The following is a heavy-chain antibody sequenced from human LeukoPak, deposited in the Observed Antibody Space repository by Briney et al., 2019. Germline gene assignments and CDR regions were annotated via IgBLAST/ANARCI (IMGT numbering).Heavy chain of an antibody. CDR2: IYYSGTT. D-gene: IGHD1-26*01. CDR3: ASGSHYFDY. CDR1: GGSISSGDFY. V-gene: IGHV4-31*03. Sequence: PSETLSLTCTVSGGSISSGDFYWRWIRQHPGKRLEWIGYIYYSGTTYYSPSLKSRVTISLDTSKNQFSLKLSSVTAADTAVYYCASGSHYFDYWGQGTLVTVSS. J-gene: IGHJ4*02.